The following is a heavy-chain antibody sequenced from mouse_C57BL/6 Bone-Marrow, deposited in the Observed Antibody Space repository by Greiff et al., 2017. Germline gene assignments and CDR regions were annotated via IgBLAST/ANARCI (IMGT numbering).Heavy chain of an antibody. CDR3: ARPYSNFHYYAMDY. J-gene: IGHJ4*01. Sequence: EVKLVESGPELVKPGASVKISCKASGYTFTDYYMNWVKQSHGKSLEWIGDINPNNGGTSYNQKFKGKATLTVDKSSSTAYMELRSLTSEDSAVYYCARPYSNFHYYAMDYWGQGTSVTVSS. CDR2: INPNNGGT. V-gene: IGHV1-26*01. D-gene: IGHD2-5*01. CDR1: GYTFTDYY.